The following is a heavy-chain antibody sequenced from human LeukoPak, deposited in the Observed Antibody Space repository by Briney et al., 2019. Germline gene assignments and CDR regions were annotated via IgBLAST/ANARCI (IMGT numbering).Heavy chain of an antibody. Sequence: GGPLRLSCAASGFTFGTHTMSWVRQAPEKGLEWVSGISGSGGSTYYADSAKGRFTISRDNSKNTLYLQMISLRAEDTAVYYCANQPLPAVIGYYYYGMDVWGQGTTVTVSS. D-gene: IGHD2-2*01. CDR2: ISGSGGST. CDR1: GFTFGTHT. V-gene: IGHV3-23*01. J-gene: IGHJ6*02. CDR3: ANQPLPAVIGYYYYGMDV.